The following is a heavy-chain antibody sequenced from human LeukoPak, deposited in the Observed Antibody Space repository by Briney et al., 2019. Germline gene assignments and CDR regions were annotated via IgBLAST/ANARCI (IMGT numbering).Heavy chain of an antibody. Sequence: SQTLSLTCAISGDSVSSTGSAWNWIRQSPSRGLEWLGRTYYRSNWNSDYAVSVKSRITISPDPSKNQFSLQLSSVTPEDTALYFCARDLHFALDYWGQGTLVTVAS. CDR1: GDSVSSTGSA. D-gene: IGHD2/OR15-2a*01. CDR2: TYYRSNWNS. V-gene: IGHV6-1*01. CDR3: ARDLHFALDY. J-gene: IGHJ4*02.